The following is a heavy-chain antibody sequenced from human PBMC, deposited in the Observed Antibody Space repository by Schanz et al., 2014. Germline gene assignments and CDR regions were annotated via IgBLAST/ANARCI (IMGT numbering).Heavy chain of an antibody. D-gene: IGHD6-6*01. CDR3: ARDQSPYTNSSDVRYFDY. CDR2: ISPYNGNT. Sequence: QVQLVQSGAEVKKPGASVKVSCKASGYTFTSYGISWVRQAPGQGLEWMGWISPYNGNTNYAQKLQGRVTMTADTSTSTAYMDVSSLRSEDTAVYYCARDQSPYTNSSDVRYFDYWGQGSLVTVSS. V-gene: IGHV1-18*01. J-gene: IGHJ4*02. CDR1: GYTFTSYG.